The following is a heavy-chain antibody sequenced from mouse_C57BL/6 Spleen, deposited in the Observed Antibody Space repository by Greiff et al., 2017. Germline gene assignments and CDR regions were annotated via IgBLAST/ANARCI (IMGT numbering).Heavy chain of an antibody. Sequence: QVQLQQPGAELVKPGASVKLSCKASGYTFTSYWMHWVKQRPGQGLEWIGMIHPNSGSTNYNEKFKSKATLTVDKSSSTAYMQRSSLTSEDSAVYYCARSAYYSNYWYFDVWGTGTTVTVAS. D-gene: IGHD2-5*01. CDR2: IHPNSGST. J-gene: IGHJ1*03. CDR3: ARSAYYSNYWYFDV. V-gene: IGHV1-64*01. CDR1: GYTFTSYW.